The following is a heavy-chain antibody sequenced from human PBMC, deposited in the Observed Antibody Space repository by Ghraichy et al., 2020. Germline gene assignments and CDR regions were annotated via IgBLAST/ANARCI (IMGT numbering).Heavy chain of an antibody. D-gene: IGHD2-2*01. Sequence: SETLSLTCAVYGGSFSGYYWSWIRQPPGKGLEWIGEINHSGSTNYNPSLKSRVTISVDTSKNQFSLKLSSVTAADTAVYYCARAAAVPAVIRRAFDIWGQGTMVTVSS. CDR3: ARAAAVPAVIRRAFDI. J-gene: IGHJ3*02. V-gene: IGHV4-34*01. CDR1: GGSFSGYY. CDR2: INHSGST.